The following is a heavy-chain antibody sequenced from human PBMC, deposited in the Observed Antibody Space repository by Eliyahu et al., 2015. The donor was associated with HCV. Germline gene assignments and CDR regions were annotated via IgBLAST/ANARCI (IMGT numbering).Heavy chain of an antibody. V-gene: IGHV4-59*01. J-gene: IGHJ5*02. D-gene: IGHD6-19*01. CDR1: GXSIXTYS. CDR3: ASGGGGIAVAGTGGWFDP. CDR2: XHYRGRT. Sequence: QVQLQESGPGLVKPSETLSLPCTVPGXSIXTYSWXWIRQPPGXGLEWIGYXHYRGRTSHNPPLKXRVTISVDTSKNQFSLNXTSVTAADTAVYYCASGGGGIAVAGTGGWFDPWGQGTLVTVSS.